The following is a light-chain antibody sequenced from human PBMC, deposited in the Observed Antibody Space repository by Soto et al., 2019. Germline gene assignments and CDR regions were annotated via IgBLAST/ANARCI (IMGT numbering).Light chain of an antibody. CDR3: MQSTQLPPT. CDR1: QSLLHITGETF. CDR2: EVS. Sequence: DVVMTQTPLSLSVAPGQPASISCKSSQSLLHITGETFLFWYLQKPGQSQQLLIYEVSTRVSGVPDRFSGSGSGTDFTLEISRVETDDVGSYYCMQSTQLPPTVGQGTRLGIE. J-gene: IGKJ5*01. V-gene: IGKV2D-29*02.